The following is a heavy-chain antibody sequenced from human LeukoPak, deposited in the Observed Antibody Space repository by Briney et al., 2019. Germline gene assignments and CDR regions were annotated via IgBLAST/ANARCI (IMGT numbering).Heavy chain of an antibody. V-gene: IGHV5-51*01. CDR2: IYPSNSET. CDR3: ARRHSSDYYYDY. CDR1: GYSFTSNS. Sequence: GESLKISCKGSGYSFTSNSVAWVRRMPGTGLEWMAMIYPSNSETKYSPSIQGQVTSSVDKSITTAYLQWSSLKASDTAIYYCARRHSSDYYYDYWGQGSLVTVSS. D-gene: IGHD3-22*01. J-gene: IGHJ4*02.